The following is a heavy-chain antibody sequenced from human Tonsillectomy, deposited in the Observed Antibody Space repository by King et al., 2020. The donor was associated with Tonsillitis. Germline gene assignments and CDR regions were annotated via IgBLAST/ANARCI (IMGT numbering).Heavy chain of an antibody. CDR1: GFTFSSYW. V-gene: IGHV3-7*03. Sequence: VQLVESRGGLVQPGGSLRLSCAASGFTFSSYWMSWVRQAPGKGLEWVANIKQDGSEAYYVDSVTGRLTISRDNAENSLYLQMNSLRAEDTAVYYCARDSLTATRAFDLWGRGTLVTVSS. CDR2: IKQDGSEA. J-gene: IGHJ2*01. CDR3: ARDSLTATRAFDL. D-gene: IGHD1-14*01.